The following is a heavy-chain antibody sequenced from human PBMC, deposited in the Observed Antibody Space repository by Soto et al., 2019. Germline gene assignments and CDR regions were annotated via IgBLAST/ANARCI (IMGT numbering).Heavy chain of an antibody. Sequence: ASVKVSCKASGGTFSSYAISWVRQAPGQGLEWMGGIIPIFGTANYAQKFQGRVTITADESTSTAYMELSSLRSEDTAVYYCAIYSAAGTSPNSVYNWFDPWGQGTLVTVSS. CDR3: AIYSAAGTSPNSVYNWFDP. J-gene: IGHJ5*02. CDR1: GGTFSSYA. CDR2: IIPIFGTA. V-gene: IGHV1-69*13. D-gene: IGHD6-13*01.